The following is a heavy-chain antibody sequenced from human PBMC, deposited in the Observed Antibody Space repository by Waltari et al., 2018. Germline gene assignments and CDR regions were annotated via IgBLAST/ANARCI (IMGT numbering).Heavy chain of an antibody. CDR1: GYALLEFS. Sequence: QVQLVQSGAEVKKPGASVKVSCTLSGYALLEFSIHGVRQAPGKGLEWMGSVDSGDNETIYAQKFQGGVTMTKDTPADTAFRELSSLISDDTAVYYCGTGDLSKGWYPPDYWGQGTLLTVSS. CDR2: VDSGDNET. V-gene: IGHV1-24*01. D-gene: IGHD6-19*01. J-gene: IGHJ4*02. CDR3: GTGDLSKGWYPPDY.